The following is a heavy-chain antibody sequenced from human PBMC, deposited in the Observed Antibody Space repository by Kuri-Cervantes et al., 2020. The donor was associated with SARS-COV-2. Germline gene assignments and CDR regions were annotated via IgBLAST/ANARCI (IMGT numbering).Heavy chain of an antibody. V-gene: IGHV3-21*01. D-gene: IGHD2-15*01. CDR1: GFTFNTYN. Sequence: GESLKISCVGSGFTFNTYNMNWVRQAPGKGLEWVSSISTRSTYIDYADSVKGRFTISRDNAKNSLYLQMNSLRAEDTAVYYCARWVVAATNWFDPWGQGTLVTVSS. CDR2: ISTRSTYI. CDR3: ARWVVAATNWFDP. J-gene: IGHJ5*02.